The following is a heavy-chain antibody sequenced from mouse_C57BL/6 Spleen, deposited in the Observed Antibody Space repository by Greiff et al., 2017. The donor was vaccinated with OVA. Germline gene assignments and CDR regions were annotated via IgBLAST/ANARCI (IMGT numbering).Heavy chain of an antibody. CDR1: GFTFSDYG. CDR2: ISSGSSTI. J-gene: IGHJ4*01. CDR3: ARRSDYGTLYAMDY. Sequence: EVMLVESGGGLVKPGGSLKLSCAASGFTFSDYGMHWVRQAPEKGLEWVAYISSGSSTIYYADTVKGRFTISRDNAKNTLFLQMTSLRSEDTAMYYCARRSDYGTLYAMDYWGQGTSVTVSS. V-gene: IGHV5-17*01. D-gene: IGHD1-1*01.